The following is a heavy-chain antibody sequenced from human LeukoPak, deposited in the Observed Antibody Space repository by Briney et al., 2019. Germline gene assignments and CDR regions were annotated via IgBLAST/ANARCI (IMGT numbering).Heavy chain of an antibody. CDR3: TSWGDTTAEYFQR. J-gene: IGHJ1*01. Sequence: GGSLRLSCVVSGFTFNRCWMNRVRQAPGKGLEWVAHINPDGRDTYYVDSVKGRFTISRDNAQNSMYLQMNSLRVEDTAVYYCTSWGDTTAEYFQRWGQGTLVTVSS. CDR1: GFTFNRCW. CDR2: INPDGRDT. D-gene: IGHD2-21*02. V-gene: IGHV3-7*01.